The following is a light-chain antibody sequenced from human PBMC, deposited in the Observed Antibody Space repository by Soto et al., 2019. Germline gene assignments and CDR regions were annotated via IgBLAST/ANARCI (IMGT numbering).Light chain of an antibody. Sequence: QSALTQPPSASGSPGQSVTISCTGTSSDVGGYNYVSWYQQHPGKAPKLLIFGNNNRPSGVPDRFSGSKSGTSASLAITGLQAEDEGDYYCQSYDNTLSARYVFGTGTKVTVL. V-gene: IGLV2-8*01. CDR2: GNN. CDR3: QSYDNTLSARYV. J-gene: IGLJ1*01. CDR1: SSDVGGYNY.